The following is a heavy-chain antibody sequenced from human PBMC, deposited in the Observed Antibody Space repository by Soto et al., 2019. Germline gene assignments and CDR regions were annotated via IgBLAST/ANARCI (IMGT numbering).Heavy chain of an antibody. CDR1: GFSLNTRGEG. CDR2: IYLNDNQ. Sequence: QITLKESGPTLVKPTQTLTLTCSFSGFSLNTRGEGVGWIRQPPGKALEWLALIYLNDNQRYSPSLKSRLTTTTDTTKNQVVLTMTNMYPVDTATYYCAHRQEDYDISDFDYWGQGTLVTVSS. CDR3: AHRQEDYDISDFDY. J-gene: IGHJ4*02. D-gene: IGHD4-17*01. V-gene: IGHV2-5*01.